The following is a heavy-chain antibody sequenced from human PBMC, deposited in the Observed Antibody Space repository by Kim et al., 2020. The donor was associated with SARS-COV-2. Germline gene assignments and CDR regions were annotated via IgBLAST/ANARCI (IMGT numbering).Heavy chain of an antibody. D-gene: IGHD1-1*01. Sequence: GGSLRLSCAASGFTFSSYAMAWVRQAPGKGLECVSIITFNGANAYYVGSVKGRFTISRDNSKNTLYLQMNGLRAEDTAVYYCAQNWNLYCWGQGTLVTVS. CDR1: GFTFSSYA. CDR2: ITFNGANA. J-gene: IGHJ4*02. V-gene: IGHV3-23*01. CDR3: AQNWNLYC.